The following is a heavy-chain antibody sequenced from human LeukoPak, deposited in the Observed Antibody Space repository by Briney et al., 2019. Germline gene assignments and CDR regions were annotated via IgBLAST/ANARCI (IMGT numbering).Heavy chain of an antibody. D-gene: IGHD6-19*01. Sequence: GGYLRLSCAASGFSFSSYEMNWVRQAPGKGLEWVPYISGSGSTIYYADSVKGRFTISRDNAKNSLHLQMNSLRAEDTAVYYCARDLNGWYGRVDNWGQGTLVTVSS. V-gene: IGHV3-48*03. CDR3: ARDLNGWYGRVDN. CDR1: GFSFSSYE. CDR2: ISGSGSTI. J-gene: IGHJ4*02.